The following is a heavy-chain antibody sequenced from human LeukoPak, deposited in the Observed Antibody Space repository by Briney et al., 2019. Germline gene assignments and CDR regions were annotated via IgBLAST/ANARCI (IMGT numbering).Heavy chain of an antibody. CDR3: ARTNDFWSGYYQYYFDY. J-gene: IGHJ4*02. V-gene: IGHV3-7*01. CDR2: MKQDGSEK. CDR1: GFTSSSYW. Sequence: PGGSLRLSCAASGFTSSSYWMSWVRHAPGKGLEWVANMKQDGSEKYYVDSVKGRFTISRDNAKNSLYLQMNSLRAEDTAAYYCARTNDFWSGYYQYYFDYWGQGTLVTVSS. D-gene: IGHD3-3*01.